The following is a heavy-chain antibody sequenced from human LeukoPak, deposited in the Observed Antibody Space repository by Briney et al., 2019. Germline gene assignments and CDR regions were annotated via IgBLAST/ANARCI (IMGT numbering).Heavy chain of an antibody. CDR2: INHSGST. D-gene: IGHD1-7*01. V-gene: IGHV4-34*01. CDR3: ARGRYDWNYHFDY. J-gene: IGHJ4*02. Sequence: SETLSHTRAVYGGPFSGYHWSWIRQPPGKGLEWIGEINHSGSTNYNPSLKSRVTISVDTSKHQFSLKLSSVTAADTAVYYCARGRYDWNYHFDYWGQGNLVTVSS. CDR1: GGPFSGYH.